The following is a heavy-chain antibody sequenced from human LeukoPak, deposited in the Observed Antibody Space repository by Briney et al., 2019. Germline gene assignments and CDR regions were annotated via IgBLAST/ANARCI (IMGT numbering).Heavy chain of an antibody. V-gene: IGHV1-24*01. CDR3: ATLSDFRDY. J-gene: IGHJ4*02. Sequence: GASVTVSFTVSGYTLTELSMHWVRQAPGKGLEWMGGFDPEDGETIYAQKFQGRVTMTEDTSTDTAYMELSSLRSEDTAVYYCATLSDFRDYWGQGTLVTVSS. D-gene: IGHD3-3*01. CDR2: FDPEDGET. CDR1: GYTLTELS.